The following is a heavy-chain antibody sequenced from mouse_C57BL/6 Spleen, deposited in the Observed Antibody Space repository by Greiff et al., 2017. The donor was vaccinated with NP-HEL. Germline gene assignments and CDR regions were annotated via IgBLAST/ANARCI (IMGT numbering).Heavy chain of an antibody. V-gene: IGHV5-12*01. CDR3: ARQIYGSSPYAMDY. D-gene: IGHD1-1*01. J-gene: IGHJ4*01. CDR1: GFTFSDYY. CDR2: ISNGGGST. Sequence: EVKVEESGGGLVQPGGSLKLSCAASGFTFSDYYMYWVRQTPEKRLEWVAYISNGGGSTYYPDTVKGRFTISRDNAKNTLYLQMSRLKSEDTAMYYCARQIYGSSPYAMDYWGQGTSVTVSS.